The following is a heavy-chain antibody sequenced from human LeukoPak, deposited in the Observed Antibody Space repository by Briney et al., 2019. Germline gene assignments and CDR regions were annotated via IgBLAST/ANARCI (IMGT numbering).Heavy chain of an antibody. D-gene: IGHD5-24*01. Sequence: GGSLRLSCAASGFTFSSYAMTWVRQAPGKGLEWVSYVSSSGTTTYYADSVKGRFTISRDNGKNLVSLQMNSLRDEDTAVYYCARADRDGNKRFLDWGQGTLVTVSS. CDR1: GFTFSSYA. V-gene: IGHV3-48*02. CDR3: ARADRDGNKRFLD. J-gene: IGHJ4*02. CDR2: VSSSGTTT.